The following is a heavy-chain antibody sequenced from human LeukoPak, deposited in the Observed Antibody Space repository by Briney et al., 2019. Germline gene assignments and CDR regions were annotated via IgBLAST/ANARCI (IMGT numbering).Heavy chain of an antibody. CDR1: GFTVSSNY. J-gene: IGHJ3*02. V-gene: IGHV3-53*01. CDR2: IYSGGST. D-gene: IGHD3-9*01. CDR3: ARSYDILTGYYSRAFDI. Sequence: GGSLRLSCAASGFTVSSNYMSWVRQAPGKGLEWVSVIYSGGSTYYADSVKGRFTISRDNSKNTLYLQMNSLRAEDTAVYYCARSYDILTGYYSRAFDIWGQGTMVTVSS.